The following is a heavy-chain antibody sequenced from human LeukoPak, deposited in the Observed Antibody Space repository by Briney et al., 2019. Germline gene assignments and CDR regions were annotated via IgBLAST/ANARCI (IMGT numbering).Heavy chain of an antibody. Sequence: GSSVKVSCKASGGTFSSYAISWVRQAPGQGLEWMGGIIPIFGTANYAQKFQGRVTITADKSTSTAYMELSSLRSEDTAVYYCAGRRNCYGSGSHFDYWGQGTLVTVSS. CDR1: GGTFSSYA. CDR3: AGRRNCYGSGSHFDY. CDR2: IIPIFGTA. J-gene: IGHJ4*02. V-gene: IGHV1-69*06. D-gene: IGHD3-10*01.